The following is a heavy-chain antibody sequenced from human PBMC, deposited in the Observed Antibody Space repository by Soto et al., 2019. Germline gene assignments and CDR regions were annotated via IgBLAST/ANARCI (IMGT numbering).Heavy chain of an antibody. Sequence: SETLSLTCAVSGGSISSGGYSWSWIRQPPGKGLKWIGYIYHSGSTYYDPSLKSRVTISVDRSKNQFSLKLSSVTAADTAVYYCARGLSIAARPDWFDPWGQGTLVTVSS. V-gene: IGHV4-30-2*01. CDR2: IYHSGST. CDR3: ARGLSIAARPDWFDP. D-gene: IGHD6-6*01. J-gene: IGHJ5*02. CDR1: GGSISSGGYS.